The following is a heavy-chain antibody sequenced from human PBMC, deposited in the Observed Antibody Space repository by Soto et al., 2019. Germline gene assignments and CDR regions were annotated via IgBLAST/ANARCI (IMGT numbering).Heavy chain of an antibody. D-gene: IGHD5-12*01. J-gene: IGHJ5*01. CDR2: VYHTGST. CDR1: NGSISTNNW. CDR3: ARVWPVVAQITGCIDS. Sequence: QVQLQESGPGLVKPSGTLSLTCAVSNGSISTNNWWSWVRQPPGKGLEWIGEVYHTGSTNVNPSLKSRVTISLDKSTNQFSLRLISVTAADTALYYCARVWPVVAQITGCIDSWGQGTLVTVSS. V-gene: IGHV4-4*02.